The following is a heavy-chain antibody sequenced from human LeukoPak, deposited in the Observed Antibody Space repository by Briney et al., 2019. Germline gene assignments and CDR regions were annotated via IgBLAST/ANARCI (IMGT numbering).Heavy chain of an antibody. D-gene: IGHD2-2*02. CDR2: IIPILGIA. V-gene: IGHV1-69*04. CDR3: ASPYCSSTSCYTFSYDY. Sequence: SVKVSCKASGGTFSSYAISWVRQAPGQGLEWMGRIIPILGIANYAQKFQGRVTITADKSTSTAYMELSSLRSEDTAVYYCASPYCSSTSCYTFSYDYWGQGTLVTVSS. J-gene: IGHJ4*02. CDR1: GGTFSSYA.